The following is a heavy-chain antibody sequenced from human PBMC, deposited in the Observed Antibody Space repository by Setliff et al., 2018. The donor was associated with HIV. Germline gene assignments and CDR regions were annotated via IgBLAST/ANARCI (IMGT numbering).Heavy chain of an antibody. CDR3: ARVGHSSSYHYYGMDV. D-gene: IGHD6-13*01. Sequence: SVKVSCKTSGGTFSSYGISWVRQAPGQGLEWVGGIIPMFGTGFYAQKFQGRVTITTDESRSTAYMGLSSLSSEDTAVFYCARVGHSSSYHYYGMDVWGQGTTVTVSS. CDR2: IIPMFGTG. V-gene: IGHV1-69*05. CDR1: GGTFSSYG. J-gene: IGHJ6*02.